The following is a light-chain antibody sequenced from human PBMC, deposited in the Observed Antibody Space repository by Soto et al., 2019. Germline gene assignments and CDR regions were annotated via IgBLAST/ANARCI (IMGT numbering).Light chain of an antibody. J-gene: IGKJ4*02. V-gene: IGKV1-27*01. Sequence: DIQMTQSPSSLSASVGDRVTVTCRASQGIGNYLAWYQQKPGKAPKLLVYAASTLQSGVPSRFSGSGSGTDFTLTISSLQHDDVATYYCQKYNSAPLTFGGGTKVDIK. CDR2: AAS. CDR1: QGIGNY. CDR3: QKYNSAPLT.